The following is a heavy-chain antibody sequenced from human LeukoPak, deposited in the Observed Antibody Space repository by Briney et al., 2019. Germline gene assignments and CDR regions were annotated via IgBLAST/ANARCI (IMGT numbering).Heavy chain of an antibody. D-gene: IGHD4-23*01. V-gene: IGHV4-39*01. CDR3: ARWVTGNLAFDI. CDR1: GGSLTSTGYY. CDR2: IYYSGNT. Sequence: NPSGALSLTCTVSGGSLTSTGYYWGWIRQPPGKGLEWIGHIYYSGNTYYNPSLKSRVTISVDTSKNQFSLKLSSVTAADTAVYYCARWVTGNLAFDIWGQGTMVTVSS. J-gene: IGHJ3*02.